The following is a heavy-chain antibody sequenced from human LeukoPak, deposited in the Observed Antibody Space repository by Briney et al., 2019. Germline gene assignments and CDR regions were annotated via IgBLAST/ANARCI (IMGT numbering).Heavy chain of an antibody. CDR2: IIPIFGTA. D-gene: IGHD3-10*01. V-gene: IGHV1-69*05. CDR3: ARALWFGESPLNLPFIE. Sequence: SVKVSCKASGGTFGSYAISWVRQAPGQGLEWMGGIIPIFGTANYAQKFQGRVTITTDESTSTAYMELSSLRSEDTAVYYCARALWFGESPLNLPFIEWGQGTLVTVSS. CDR1: GGTFGSYA. J-gene: IGHJ4*02.